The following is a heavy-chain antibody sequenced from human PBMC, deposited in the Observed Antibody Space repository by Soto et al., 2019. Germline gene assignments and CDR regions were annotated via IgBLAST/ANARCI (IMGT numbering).Heavy chain of an antibody. Sequence: ASVKVSCKASGYTFTSYDINWVRQATGQGLEWMGWMNPNSGNTGYAQKFQGRVTMTRNTSISTAYMELSSLRSEDTAVYYCARAGLMGYQLLYYYYGMDVWGQGTTVTVSS. CDR1: GYTFTSYD. D-gene: IGHD2-2*01. J-gene: IGHJ6*02. CDR3: ARAGLMGYQLLYYYYGMDV. V-gene: IGHV1-8*01. CDR2: MNPNSGNT.